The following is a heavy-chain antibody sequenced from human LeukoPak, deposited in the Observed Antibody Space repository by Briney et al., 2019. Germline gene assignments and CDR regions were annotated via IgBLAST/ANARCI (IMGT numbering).Heavy chain of an antibody. D-gene: IGHD3-16*01. V-gene: IGHV6-1*01. J-gene: IGHJ5*02. Sequence: SQTLSLTCAISGDSVSSNSAVWNWLRQSPSRGLEWLGRTYYRSKWFNDYAVSVKSRITIDPDTSKNQFSLQLNSVTPEDTAVYYCARALGKNWFDPWGQGTLVTVSS. CDR3: ARALGKNWFDP. CDR2: TYYRSKWFN. CDR1: GDSVSSNSAV.